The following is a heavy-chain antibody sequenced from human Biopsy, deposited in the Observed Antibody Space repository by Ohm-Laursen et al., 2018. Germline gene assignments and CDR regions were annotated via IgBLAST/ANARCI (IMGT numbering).Heavy chain of an antibody. D-gene: IGHD4-17*01. V-gene: IGHV1-24*01. J-gene: IGHJ5*02. CDR1: GYTLTELS. CDR3: ARLAQIYGDSPFDP. CDR2: IIPLFGAP. Sequence: ASVKVSCKVSGYTLTELSMHWVRQAPGKGLEWMGGIIPLFGAPNYAQKFQGRLTITADESKSTTYMELSSLRSEDTAVYYCARLAQIYGDSPFDPWGQGTLVTVSP.